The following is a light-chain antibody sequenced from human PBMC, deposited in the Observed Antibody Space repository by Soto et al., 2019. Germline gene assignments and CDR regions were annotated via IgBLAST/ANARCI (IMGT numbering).Light chain of an antibody. J-gene: IGKJ1*01. CDR2: VAS. V-gene: IGKV1D-16*01. CDR3: QHYNSYSEA. CDR1: QGTSRW. Sequence: DIHMTQSPSSVSASVRDRVSVSSRASQGTSRWLGRCQQPPGEVPKLLIFVASSLQSGVPSRFSGCGSGTDFKFAISSLQPEDFVTYYCQHYNSYSEAFGQGTKVELK.